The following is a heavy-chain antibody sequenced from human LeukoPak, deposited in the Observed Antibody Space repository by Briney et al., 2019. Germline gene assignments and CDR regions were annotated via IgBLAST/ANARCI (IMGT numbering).Heavy chain of an antibody. CDR2: IKQDGSEK. J-gene: IGHJ5*02. CDR1: GFTFSSYW. Sequence: GGSLRLPCAASGFTFSSYWMSWVRQAPGKGLEWVANIKQDGSEKYYVDSVKGRFTISRDNAKNSLYLQMNSLRAEDTAVYYCARDQEASYYDFWSGYNPRNWFDPWGQGTLVTVSS. CDR3: ARDQEASYYDFWSGYNPRNWFDP. D-gene: IGHD3-3*01. V-gene: IGHV3-7*01.